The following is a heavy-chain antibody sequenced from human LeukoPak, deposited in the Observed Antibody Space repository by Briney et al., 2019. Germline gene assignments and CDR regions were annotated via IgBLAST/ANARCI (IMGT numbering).Heavy chain of an antibody. CDR3: ARDGLDYYDSSGVDY. CDR2: ISAYNGNT. Sequence: ASVKVSCKASGYTFTSYGISWVRQAPGQGLEWMGWISAYNGNTNYAQKLQGRVTMTTDTSTSTAYMELRSLRSDDTAVYYCARDGLDYYDSSGVDYWGQGTLVTVSS. D-gene: IGHD3-22*01. V-gene: IGHV1-18*01. CDR1: GYTFTSYG. J-gene: IGHJ4*02.